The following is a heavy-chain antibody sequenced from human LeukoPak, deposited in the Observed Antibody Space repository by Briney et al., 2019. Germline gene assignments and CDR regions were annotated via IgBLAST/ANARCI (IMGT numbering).Heavy chain of an antibody. D-gene: IGHD5-24*01. CDR2: LYPGDSDS. Sequence: PGESLKISCKAYGYSFFSNYWIAWVRQMPGKGLEWMGILYPGDSDSRYSPSLQGQVTISADRSISTAYLHWSSLKVSDTAMYYCARASRDGFNQNFDFWGQGTLVTVSS. V-gene: IGHV5-51*01. CDR1: GYSFFSNYW. CDR3: ARASRDGFNQNFDF. J-gene: IGHJ4*02.